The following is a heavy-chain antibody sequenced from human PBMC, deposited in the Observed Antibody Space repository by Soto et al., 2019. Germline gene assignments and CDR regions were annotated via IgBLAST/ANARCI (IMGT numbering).Heavy chain of an antibody. D-gene: IGHD5-12*01. Sequence: SETLSLTCPVSGGSINTFYWSWVRQPAGKGLEWIGRIFSSGSTSFNPSLESRVAMSVDTSMNHFSLNLSSVTAADMAVYYCAREGSYSAYNFAHGIQLWSFDFWGQGALVTVSS. J-gene: IGHJ4*02. CDR3: AREGSYSAYNFAHGIQLWSFDF. V-gene: IGHV4-4*07. CDR1: GGSINTFY. CDR2: IFSSGST.